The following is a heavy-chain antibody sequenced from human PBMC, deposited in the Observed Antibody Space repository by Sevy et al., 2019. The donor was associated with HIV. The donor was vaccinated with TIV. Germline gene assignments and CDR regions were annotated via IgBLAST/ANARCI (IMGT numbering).Heavy chain of an antibody. CDR3: VRGVQAGHMITFGGVIVISLARFDP. V-gene: IGHV3-7*03. D-gene: IGHD3-16*02. Sequence: GGSLRLSCAASGFTFSSSWMHWVCQAPEKGQEWVADIKCDGSEKYYVDSVKGRLTISRDNAKNSLYLQVNSLRAEDMTVYYCVRGVQAGHMITFGGVIVISLARFDPWGQGTLVTVSS. J-gene: IGHJ5*02. CDR2: IKCDGSEK. CDR1: GFTFSSSW.